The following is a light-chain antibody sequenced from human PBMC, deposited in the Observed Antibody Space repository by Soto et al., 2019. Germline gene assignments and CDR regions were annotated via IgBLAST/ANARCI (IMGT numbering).Light chain of an antibody. V-gene: IGLV2-18*02. CDR3: SSYTTSSNYV. Sequence: ALTQPPSVSGSPGQSVTISCTGTSSDVGSYNRVSWYQQPPGTAPKLMIFEVSNRPSGVPDRFSGSKSGNTASLTISGLQAEDEADYYCSSYTTSSNYVFGTGTKVTVL. J-gene: IGLJ1*01. CDR1: SSDVGSYNR. CDR2: EVS.